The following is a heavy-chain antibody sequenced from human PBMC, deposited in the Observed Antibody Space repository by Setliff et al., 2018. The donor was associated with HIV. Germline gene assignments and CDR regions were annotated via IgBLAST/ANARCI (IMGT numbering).Heavy chain of an antibody. V-gene: IGHV1-69*02. CDR2: IIPILGVA. CDR3: VRGVQSPPHYSYYYMDV. CDR1: RSTFNSHT. Sequence: VSCKASRSTFNSHTINWVRQAPGQGLDWMGRIIPILGVANYAQRFQGKVTITADKSTSTAYMELTSLRFDDTAMYYCVRGVQSPPHYSYYYMDVWGEGTMVTRLL. J-gene: IGHJ6*03. D-gene: IGHD3-3*01.